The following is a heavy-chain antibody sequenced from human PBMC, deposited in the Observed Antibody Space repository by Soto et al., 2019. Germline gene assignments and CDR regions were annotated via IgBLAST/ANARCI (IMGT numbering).Heavy chain of an antibody. D-gene: IGHD3-3*01. Sequence: PGGALRLSCAASGFTLSDYNIHWVRQPPGKGLEWVAVVSYDGSDKYYADSVKGRFTISRDNAKDTVYLQMNSLRPEDTAVYFCARDPLKYCSSESCYYRGYTWFVPWGQGTLVTVLL. CDR2: VSYDGSDK. V-gene: IGHV3-30-3*01. J-gene: IGHJ5*02. CDR1: GFTLSDYN. CDR3: ARDPLKYCSSESCYYRGYTWFVP.